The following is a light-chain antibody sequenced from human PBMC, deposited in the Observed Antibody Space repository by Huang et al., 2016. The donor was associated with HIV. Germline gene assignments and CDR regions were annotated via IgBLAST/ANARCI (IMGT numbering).Light chain of an antibody. Sequence: EVVLTQSPGTLSLSPGERATLSCRASQIISSSYLAWYQQKPGQAPRLLISGASSRAAGIPDRFSGSGSGTDFTLTISRLEPEDFAVYYCQQLRAFGQGTKLEIK. CDR3: QQLRA. CDR1: QIISSSY. CDR2: GAS. V-gene: IGKV3-20*01. J-gene: IGKJ2*01.